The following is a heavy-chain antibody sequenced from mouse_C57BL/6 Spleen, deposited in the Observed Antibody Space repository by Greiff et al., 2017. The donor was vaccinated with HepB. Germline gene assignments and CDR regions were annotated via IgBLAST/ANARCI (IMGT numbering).Heavy chain of an antibody. Sequence: VQLQQSGAELVRPGASATLSCKASGYTFTDYEMHWVKQTPVHGLEWIGAIDPETGGTAYNQKFKGKAILTADKSSSTAYMELRSLTSEDSAVYYWTRLLDSSGYLAWFAYWGQGTLVTVSA. CDR1: GYTFTDYE. V-gene: IGHV1-15*01. D-gene: IGHD3-2*02. CDR2: IDPETGGT. CDR3: TRLLDSSGYLAWFAY. J-gene: IGHJ3*01.